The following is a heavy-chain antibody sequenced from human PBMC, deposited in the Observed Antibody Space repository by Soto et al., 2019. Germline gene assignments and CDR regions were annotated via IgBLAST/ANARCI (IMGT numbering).Heavy chain of an antibody. Sequence: GGSLRLSCAASGFTFSSYAMNWVRQAPGKGLEWVSVIRGSGDRISYADSVRGRLTISRDNSKTTLYLQMSSLRAEDTAVYYCAKSPRDCTSTSCPMDYFDYWGQGTLVTVSS. V-gene: IGHV3-23*01. CDR2: IRGSGDRI. J-gene: IGHJ4*02. D-gene: IGHD2-2*01. CDR3: AKSPRDCTSTSCPMDYFDY. CDR1: GFTFSSYA.